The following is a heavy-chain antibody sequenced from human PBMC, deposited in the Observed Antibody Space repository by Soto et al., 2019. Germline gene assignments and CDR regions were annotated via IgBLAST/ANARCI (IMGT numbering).Heavy chain of an antibody. D-gene: IGHD6-13*01. CDR2: INHSGST. J-gene: IGHJ6*02. Sequence: SETLSLTCAVYGGSFSGYYWSWIRPPPGKGLEWIWEINHSGSTNYNPSLKSPVTISVDTSKNQFSLKLSSVTAADTAVSYCARIAAAGTYYYCYGMDVWGQGTTGTVSS. CDR1: GGSFSGYY. V-gene: IGHV4-34*01. CDR3: ARIAAAGTYYYCYGMDV.